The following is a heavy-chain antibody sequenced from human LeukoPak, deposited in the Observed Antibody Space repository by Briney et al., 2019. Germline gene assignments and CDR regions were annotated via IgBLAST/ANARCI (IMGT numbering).Heavy chain of an antibody. V-gene: IGHV3-30*03. CDR1: GFTFSSYG. CDR3: ARVEVAAAGPSDY. J-gene: IGHJ4*02. Sequence: PGGSLRLSCAASGFTFSSYGMHWVRQAPGKGLEWVAVISYDGSNKYYADSVKGRFTISRDNSKNTLYLQMNSLRAEDTAVYYCARVEVAAAGPSDYWGQGTLVTVSS. CDR2: ISYDGSNK. D-gene: IGHD6-13*01.